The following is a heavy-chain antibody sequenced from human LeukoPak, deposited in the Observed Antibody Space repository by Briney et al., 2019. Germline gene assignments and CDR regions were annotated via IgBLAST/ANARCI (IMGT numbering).Heavy chain of an antibody. CDR1: GYSFTTYW. V-gene: IGHV5-51*01. CDR3: ARRFKANHDAFDF. D-gene: IGHD3-10*01. J-gene: IGHJ3*01. CDR2: IYPDDSDT. Sequence: GESLKISCKASGYSFTTYWIGWVRQMPVKGLEWMGIIYPDDSDTRYSPSFQGQVTISADKSIDTAYLQWSSLKASDTAIYYCARRFKANHDAFDFWGQGTMITVSS.